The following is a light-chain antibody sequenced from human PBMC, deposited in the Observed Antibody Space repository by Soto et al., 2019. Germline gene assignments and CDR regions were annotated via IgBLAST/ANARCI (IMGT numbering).Light chain of an antibody. J-gene: IGKJ4*02. Sequence: EIVLTQSPDTLSLSPGERATLSCRASQRVGGNYLAWFQQKPVQAPRLLIYGASSRATGIPGRFSGSGSGTDFTLTINSLEPEDFAVYYCQHYVDSPWAFGRGTKVEIK. V-gene: IGKV3-20*01. CDR3: QHYVDSPWA. CDR1: QRVGGNY. CDR2: GAS.